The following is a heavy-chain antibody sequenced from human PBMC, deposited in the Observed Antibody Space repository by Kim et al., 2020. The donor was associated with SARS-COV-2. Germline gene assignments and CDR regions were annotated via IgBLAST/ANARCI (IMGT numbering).Heavy chain of an antibody. D-gene: IGHD2-2*01. CDR1: GFTFSSNT. V-gene: IGHV3-21*01. CDR3: AREGTYCSSTSCYVNY. CDR2: IGSGSTYI. J-gene: IGHJ4*02. Sequence: GGSLRLSCAASGFTFSSNTMSWVRQAPGKGLEWVSSIGSGSTYIYYADSVKGRFTISRDNAESSLYLQMNSLRVEDTAVYYCAREGTYCSSTSCYVNYWGQGTLVTVSS.